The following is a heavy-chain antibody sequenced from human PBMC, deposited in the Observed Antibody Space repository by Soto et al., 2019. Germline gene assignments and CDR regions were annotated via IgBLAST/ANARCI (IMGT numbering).Heavy chain of an antibody. CDR3: ARGCSGGSCYAGYRY. J-gene: IGHJ4*02. CDR1: GGSISSGGYY. CDR2: IYYSGST. Sequence: QVQLQESGPGLVKPSQTLSLTCTVSGGSISSGGYYWSWIRQHPGKGLEWIGYIYYSGSTYYNPSPKSRVTMSVDTSKNQFALKLSSVTAADTAVYYCARGCSGGSCYAGYRYWGQGTLVTVSS. V-gene: IGHV4-31*03. D-gene: IGHD2-15*01.